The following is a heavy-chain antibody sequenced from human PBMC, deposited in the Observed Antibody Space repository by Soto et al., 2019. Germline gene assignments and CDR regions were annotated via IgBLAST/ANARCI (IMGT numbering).Heavy chain of an antibody. V-gene: IGHV4-31*03. CDR1: GDPVSSGSYY. CDR3: AAKLGTTHYFDF. CDR2: IYHTGSP. D-gene: IGHD7-27*01. Sequence: QVQLQESGPGLVQPSQTLSLTCSVSGDPVSSGSYYWTWVRQHPVKGLEWIGYIYHTGSPYYNPSLLSRLIMSIDTSKNQFALHLYSVTAADTAVYFCAAKLGTTHYFDFWGQGSLVAVSS. J-gene: IGHJ4*02.